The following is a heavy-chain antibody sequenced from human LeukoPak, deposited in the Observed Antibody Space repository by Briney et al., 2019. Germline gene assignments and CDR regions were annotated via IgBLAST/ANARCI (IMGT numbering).Heavy chain of an antibody. J-gene: IGHJ4*02. D-gene: IGHD6-19*01. CDR2: ISYDGSNK. CDR3: ARVIRPGASSGWYGVFDY. CDR1: GFTFSSYA. Sequence: GGSLRLSCAASGFTFSSYAMHWVRRAPGKGLECVAVISYDGSNKYYADSVKGRFTISRDNSKNTLYLQMNSLRAEDTAVYYCARVIRPGASSGWYGVFDYWGQGTLVTVSS. V-gene: IGHV3-30-3*01.